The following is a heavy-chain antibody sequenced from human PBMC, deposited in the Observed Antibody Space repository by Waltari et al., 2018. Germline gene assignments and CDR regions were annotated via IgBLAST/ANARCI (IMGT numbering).Heavy chain of an antibody. J-gene: IGHJ4*02. CDR3: ARDVVVAGTLAYFDY. V-gene: IGHV3-74*01. D-gene: IGHD2-15*01. CDR1: GFTFSSYW. Sequence: EVQLVESGGGLVQPGGSLRLSCAASGFTFSSYWMYWVRQAPGKGLVWVSRIKSDGSSPSYADSVKGRFTISRDNAKNTLYLQMNSLRAEDTAVYYCARDVVVAGTLAYFDYWGQGTQVIVSS. CDR2: IKSDGSSP.